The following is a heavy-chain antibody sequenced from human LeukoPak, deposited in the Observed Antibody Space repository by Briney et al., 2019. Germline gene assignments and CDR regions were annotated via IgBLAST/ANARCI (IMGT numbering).Heavy chain of an antibody. CDR3: ARDRPIWFGEVGDAFDI. Sequence: SETLSLTCTVSGGSISSYYWSWIRQPAGKGLEWIGRISTRGSTNYNPSLKSRVTMSVDTSKNQFSLKLSSVTAADTAVYYCARDRPIWFGEVGDAFDIWGQGTMVTVSS. CDR1: GGSISSYY. CDR2: ISTRGST. V-gene: IGHV4-4*07. J-gene: IGHJ3*02. D-gene: IGHD3-10*01.